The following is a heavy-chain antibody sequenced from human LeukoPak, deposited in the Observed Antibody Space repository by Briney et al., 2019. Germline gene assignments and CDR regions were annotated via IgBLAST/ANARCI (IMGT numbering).Heavy chain of an antibody. V-gene: IGHV4-59*12. Sequence: SETLSLTCTVSGGSISSYYWSWIRQPPGKGLEWIGYIYHSGSTYYNPSLKSRVTISVDRSKNQFSLKLSSVTAADTAVYYCARCKVSSSSWYGAQGDNWVARWGQGPLVIVSS. CDR1: GGSISSYY. J-gene: IGHJ5*02. D-gene: IGHD6-13*01. CDR2: IYHSGST. CDR3: ARCKVSSSSWYGAQGDNWVAR.